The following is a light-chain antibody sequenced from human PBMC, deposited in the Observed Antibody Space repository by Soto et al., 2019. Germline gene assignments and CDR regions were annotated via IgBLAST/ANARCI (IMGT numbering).Light chain of an antibody. J-gene: IGLJ2*01. Sequence: QSALTQPPSASGSPGQSVTIACTGTSTDVGGYKYVSWYQQHPGKAPKLMIYEVSKRPSGVPDRFSGSKSGNTASLTVSGLQSEDEADYYCSSYADRNHVLFCGGTKLTVL. CDR2: EVS. CDR1: STDVGGYKY. V-gene: IGLV2-8*01. CDR3: SSYADRNHVL.